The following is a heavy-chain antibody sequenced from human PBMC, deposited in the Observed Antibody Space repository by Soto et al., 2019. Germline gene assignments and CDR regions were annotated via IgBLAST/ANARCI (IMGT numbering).Heavy chain of an antibody. CDR3: AKDRGGYCSGGSCYYYYYMDG. CDR2: ISYDGGNK. D-gene: IGHD2-15*01. CDR1: GFTFSSYG. V-gene: IGHV3-30*18. Sequence: QVQLVESGGGVVQPGSSLRLSCAGSGFTFSSYGMHWVRQAPGKGLEWVAVISYDGGNKYYADSVKGRFTISRDNSKFTLYLQMNSLRAEGTAVYYCAKDRGGYCSGGSCYYYYYMDGWGKGTTVTVSS. J-gene: IGHJ6*03.